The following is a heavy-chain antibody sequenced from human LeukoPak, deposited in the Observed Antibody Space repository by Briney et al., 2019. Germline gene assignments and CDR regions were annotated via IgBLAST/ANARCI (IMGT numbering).Heavy chain of an antibody. CDR3: ARADSGYDENDPYYFDY. J-gene: IGHJ4*02. CDR2: ISHSGSS. CDR1: GGSISSGGYY. Sequence: SETLSLTCTVSGGSISSGGYYWSWIRQPPGKGLEWIGYISHSGSSYYHPSLKSRVTISVDRSKNQFSLKLSSVTAADTAVFYCARADSGYDENDPYYFDYWGQGTLVTVSS. V-gene: IGHV4-30-2*01. D-gene: IGHD5-12*01.